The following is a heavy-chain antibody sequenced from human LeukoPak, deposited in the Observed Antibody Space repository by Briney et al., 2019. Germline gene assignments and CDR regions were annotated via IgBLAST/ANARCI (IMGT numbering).Heavy chain of an antibody. Sequence: PGGSLRLSCAASGFTFSSYAMHWVRQAPGKGLEWVAVISYDGSNKYYADSVKGRFTISRDNSKNTLYLQMNSLRAEDTAVYYCARDPSYGLRFLEWLGPGANYYFDYWGQGTLVTVSS. CDR2: ISYDGSNK. V-gene: IGHV3-30-3*01. CDR1: GFTFSSYA. J-gene: IGHJ4*02. D-gene: IGHD3-3*01. CDR3: ARDPSYGLRFLEWLGPGANYYFDY.